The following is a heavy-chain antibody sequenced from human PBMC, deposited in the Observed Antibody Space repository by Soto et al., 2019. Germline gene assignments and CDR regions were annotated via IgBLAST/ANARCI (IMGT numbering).Heavy chain of an antibody. J-gene: IGHJ3*01. CDR2: IGGRGNSA. D-gene: IGHD5-12*01. CDR1: GFIFTNYA. Sequence: GGSLRLSCAASGFIFTNYAMNWVRPAPGKGLEWVSVIGGRGNSAYYADSVQGRFTISRDNSKNTLSLQMSSLTADDTAIYYCVREGRGSFDFWGRGTMVTVSS. V-gene: IGHV3-23*01. CDR3: VREGRGSFDF.